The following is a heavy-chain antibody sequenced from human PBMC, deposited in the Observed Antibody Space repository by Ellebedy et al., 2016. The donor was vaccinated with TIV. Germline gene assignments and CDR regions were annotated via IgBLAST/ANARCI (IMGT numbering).Heavy chain of an antibody. CDR2: IKQDGNEI. Sequence: GESLKISXAASGFTFSSYWMTWVRQAPGKGLEWVAHIKQDGNEIYYVDSVKGRFTISRDNAKNTLYLQMNSLRAEDTAVYYCPRGTYCSGGSCRADNDAFDIWGQGTMVTVSS. J-gene: IGHJ3*02. CDR3: PRGTYCSGGSCRADNDAFDI. CDR1: GFTFSSYW. D-gene: IGHD2-15*01. V-gene: IGHV3-7*01.